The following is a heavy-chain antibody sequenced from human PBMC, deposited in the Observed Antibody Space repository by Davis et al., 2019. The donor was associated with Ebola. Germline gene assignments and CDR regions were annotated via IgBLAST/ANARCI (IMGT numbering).Heavy chain of an antibody. D-gene: IGHD5-18*01. Sequence: SETLSLTCTVSAGSLSSYHWSWIRQPPGRGLEWIGHIYFIGSTNYNSSLSSRVTISLDTSKNQFSLKLTSVTAADTAVYYCARHSLGYSYVFDYWGQGTLVTVSS. CDR1: AGSLSSYH. CDR3: ARHSLGYSYVFDY. V-gene: IGHV4-59*08. CDR2: IYFIGST. J-gene: IGHJ4*02.